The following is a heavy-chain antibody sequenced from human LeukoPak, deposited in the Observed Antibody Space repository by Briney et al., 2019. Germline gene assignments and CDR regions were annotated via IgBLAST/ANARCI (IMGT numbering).Heavy chain of an antibody. D-gene: IGHD6-19*01. CDR2: ISSDGNT. V-gene: IGHV3-66*01. CDR3: ARGQEQFSSPWQWGHRRKNFYYYGMDV. Sequence: GGSLRLSCAASGFTVSSSSMNWVRLGPGKGLEWVSVISSDGNTYYADSVKGRFTISRDNSRNTLSIQMHGMRADDTAVYYCARGQEQFSSPWQWGHRRKNFYYYGMDVWGQGTTVTVSS. J-gene: IGHJ6*02. CDR1: GFTVSSSS.